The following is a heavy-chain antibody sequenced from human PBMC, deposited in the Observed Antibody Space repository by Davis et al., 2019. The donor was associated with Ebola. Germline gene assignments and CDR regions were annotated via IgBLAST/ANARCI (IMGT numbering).Heavy chain of an antibody. CDR1: GYSISSGYY. D-gene: IGHD3-22*01. J-gene: IGHJ4*02. V-gene: IGHV4-38-2*02. CDR3: ARDYYDSNGYLYYFDS. CDR2: IYHGGIT. Sequence: MPSETLSLTCTVSGYSISSGYYWGWIRQPPGKGLEWIGSIYHGGITKYNPSLKSRVTMSVDMSKNQFSLRLTSVTAADTAMYYCARDYYDSNGYLYYFDSWGQGTLVTVSS.